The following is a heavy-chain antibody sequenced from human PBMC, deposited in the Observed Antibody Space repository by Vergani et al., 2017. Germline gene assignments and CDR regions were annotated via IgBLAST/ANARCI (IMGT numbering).Heavy chain of an antibody. V-gene: IGHV3-48*03. J-gene: IGHJ6*02. CDR1: GFTFSSYE. D-gene: IGHD3-16*01. CDR3: ARDMKEAHYYYYYGMDV. CDR2: ISSSGSTI. Sequence: EVQLVESGGGLVQPGGSLRLSCAASGFTFSSYEMNWVRQAPGKGLEWVSYISSSGSTIYYADSVKGRFTISRDNAKNSLYLQMNSLRAEDTAVYYCARDMKEAHYYYYYGMDVWGQGTTVTVSS.